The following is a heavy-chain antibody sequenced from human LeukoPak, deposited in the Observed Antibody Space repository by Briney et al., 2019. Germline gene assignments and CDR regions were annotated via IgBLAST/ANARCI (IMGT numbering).Heavy chain of an antibody. CDR2: IYYSGST. Sequence: SETLSLTCTVSGGSISSGGYYWSWIRQHPGKGLEWIGYIYYSGSTYYNPSLKSRVTISVDTSKNQFSLKLSSVTAADTAVYYCAREGYYDSSGYSDYWGQGTLVTVSS. CDR3: AREGYYDSSGYSDY. V-gene: IGHV4-31*03. J-gene: IGHJ4*02. D-gene: IGHD3-22*01. CDR1: GGSISSGGYY.